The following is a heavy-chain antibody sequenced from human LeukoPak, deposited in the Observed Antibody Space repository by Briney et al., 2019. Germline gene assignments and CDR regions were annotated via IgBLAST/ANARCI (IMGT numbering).Heavy chain of an antibody. Sequence: PGRSLRLSCAASGFTFSHYAMHWVRQAPGKGLEWVTVISYDGSSQHYADSVKGRFSISRDSSKNILYLQMNSLRAEDTAVYYCAKDRCSNGVGCYYYYMDVWGKGTTVTISS. J-gene: IGHJ6*03. D-gene: IGHD2-8*01. V-gene: IGHV3-30*18. CDR3: AKDRCSNGVGCYYYYMDV. CDR2: ISYDGSSQ. CDR1: GFTFSHYA.